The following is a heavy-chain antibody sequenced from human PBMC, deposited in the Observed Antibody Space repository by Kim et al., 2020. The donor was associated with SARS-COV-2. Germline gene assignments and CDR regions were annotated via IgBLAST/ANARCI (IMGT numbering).Heavy chain of an antibody. CDR2: FYTSGGT. V-gene: IGHV4-4*07. CDR3: ARASATPNFSFYLDV. J-gene: IGHJ6*03. Sequence: SETLSLTCNVSGDTIDYYYWSWIRQPAGGGLEWIGRFYTSGGTYYNPSLKSRVSMSADPSRNQLSLKLRSVTAADTALYYCARASATPNFSFYLDVW. CDR1: GDTIDYYY.